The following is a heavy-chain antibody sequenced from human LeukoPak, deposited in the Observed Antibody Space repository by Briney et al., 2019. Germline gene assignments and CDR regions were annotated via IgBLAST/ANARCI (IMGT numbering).Heavy chain of an antibody. Sequence: GASVKVSCKASGYTFTGYYMHWVRQAPGQGLEWMGWINPNSGGTNYAQKFQGRVTMTRDTSISTAYMELSRLRSDDTAVYYCARVSYCGGDCYQPFDYWGQGTLVTVSP. CDR2: INPNSGGT. J-gene: IGHJ4*02. CDR1: GYTFTGYY. CDR3: ARVSYCGGDCYQPFDY. D-gene: IGHD2-21*02. V-gene: IGHV1-2*02.